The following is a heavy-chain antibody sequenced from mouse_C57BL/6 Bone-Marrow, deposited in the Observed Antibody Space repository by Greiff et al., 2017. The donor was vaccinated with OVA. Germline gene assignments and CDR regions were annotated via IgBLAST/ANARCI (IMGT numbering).Heavy chain of an antibody. CDR3: ARIRGCAY. CDR2: INPSTGGT. CDR1: GYSFTGYY. Sequence: EVQLQESGPELVKPGASVKISCKASGYSFTGYYMNWVKQSPEKSLEWIGEINPSTGGTTYNQKFKAKATLTVDKSSSTAYMQLKSLTSEDSAVYYCARIRGCAYWGQGTLVTVSA. J-gene: IGHJ3*01. V-gene: IGHV1-42*01.